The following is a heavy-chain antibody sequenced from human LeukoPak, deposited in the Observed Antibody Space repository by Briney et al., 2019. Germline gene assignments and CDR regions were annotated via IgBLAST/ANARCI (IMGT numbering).Heavy chain of an antibody. J-gene: IGHJ6*03. CDR1: GYTFTSYA. Sequence: GASVKVSCKASGYTFTSYAMHWVRQAPGQRLEWMGWINAGNGNTKYSQEFQGRVTITRDTSASTAYMELSSLGSEDMAVYYCARSRGVWVNYMDVWGKGTTVTVSS. CDR3: ARSRGVWVNYMDV. D-gene: IGHD3-10*01. CDR2: INAGNGNT. V-gene: IGHV1-3*03.